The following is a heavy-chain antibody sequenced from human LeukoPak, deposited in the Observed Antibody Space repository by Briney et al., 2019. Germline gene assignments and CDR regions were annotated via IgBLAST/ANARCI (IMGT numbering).Heavy chain of an antibody. CDR2: IYYSGST. Sequence: SETLSLTCTVSGGSISSYYWSWIRQPPGKGLEWIGYIYYSGSTNYNPSLKSRVTISVDTSKNQFSLKLSSVTAADTAVYYCAANALGYSYGYWGQGTLVTVSS. V-gene: IGHV4-59*01. D-gene: IGHD5-18*01. CDR1: GGSISSYY. CDR3: AANALGYSYGY. J-gene: IGHJ4*02.